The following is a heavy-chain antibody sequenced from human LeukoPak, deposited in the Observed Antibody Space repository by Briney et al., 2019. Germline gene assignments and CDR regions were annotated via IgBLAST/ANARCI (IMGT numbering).Heavy chain of an antibody. V-gene: IGHV3-21*01. CDR2: ISSSSSYI. J-gene: IGHJ4*02. Sequence: PGGSLRLSCAASGFTFSSDSMNWVRQAPGKGLEWVSSISSSSSYIYYADSVKGRFTISRDNAKNSLYLQMNSLTAEDTAVYYCARSLSTMVHYWGQGTLVNVSS. D-gene: IGHD3-10*01. CDR3: ARSLSTMVHY. CDR1: GFTFSSDS.